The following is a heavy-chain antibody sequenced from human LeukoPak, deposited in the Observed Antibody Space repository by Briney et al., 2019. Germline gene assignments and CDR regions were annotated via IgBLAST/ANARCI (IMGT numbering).Heavy chain of an antibody. CDR1: GYTFTSCG. CDR3: ARDFRIDAPLVTEEGDAFDI. CDR2: ISAYNGNT. V-gene: IGHV1-18*01. Sequence: ASVKVSCKASGYTFTSCGISWVRQAPGQGLEWMGWISAYNGNTNYAQKLQGRVTMTTDTSTSTAYMELRSLRSDDTAVYYCARDFRIDAPLVTEEGDAFDIWGQGTMVTVSS. J-gene: IGHJ3*02. D-gene: IGHD2-21*02.